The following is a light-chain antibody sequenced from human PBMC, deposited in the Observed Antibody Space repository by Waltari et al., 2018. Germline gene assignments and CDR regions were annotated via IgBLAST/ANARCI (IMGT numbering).Light chain of an antibody. CDR1: QSVLFNFNNKNY. J-gene: IGKJ1*01. V-gene: IGKV4-1*01. Sequence: DIVMTQPPDSLAVSLGEGATINCKSSQSVLFNFNNKNYLGWYQHKPGRPPKPLIYWASTRESGVPDRFSGSGSGTDFNLTISSLQAEDVAVYYCQQYYSLPWAFGQGTKVEIK. CDR3: QQYYSLPWA. CDR2: WAS.